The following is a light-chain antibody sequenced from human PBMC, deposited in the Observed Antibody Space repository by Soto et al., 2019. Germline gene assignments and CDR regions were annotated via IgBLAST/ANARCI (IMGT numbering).Light chain of an antibody. J-gene: IGKJ5*01. V-gene: IGKV1-5*03. CDR1: PRISSL. CDR3: EQDNSYPPT. CDR2: KAS. Sequence: DIQMTQSPSTLSASVGDRVTITCRASPRISSLLAWNQQKPGRAPTLLIYKASTLESGVPLRFSGSGSVTEFSLTISSLQPDDFATSYCEQDNSYPPTFGQGTRLESK.